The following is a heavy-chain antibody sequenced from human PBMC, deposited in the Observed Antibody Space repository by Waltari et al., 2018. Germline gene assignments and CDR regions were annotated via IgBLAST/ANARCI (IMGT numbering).Heavy chain of an antibody. D-gene: IGHD2-2*03. CDR3: SRQVLGYCTSAACRRLES. V-gene: IGHV4-38-2*01. Sequence: QVQLQESGPGLVKSSETLSLTCDVSGYAVNSGFYWGWIRQAPGKGLEWVATIYHDGPAFYNPSLKSRLSVSMDTSKNQISLTLKSVTAADTAVYYCSRQVLGYCTSAACRRLESWGQGTLVTVSS. CDR1: GYAVNSGFY. J-gene: IGHJ4*02. CDR2: IYHDGPA.